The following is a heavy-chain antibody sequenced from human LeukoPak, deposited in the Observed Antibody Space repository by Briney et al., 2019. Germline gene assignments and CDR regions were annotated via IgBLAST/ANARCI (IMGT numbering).Heavy chain of an antibody. CDR1: GFTFSSYA. V-gene: IGHV3-23*01. CDR2: ISGSGGST. Sequence: GGSPRLSCAASGFTFSSYAMSWVRQAPGKGLEWVSAISGSGGSTYYADSMKGRFTILRDNSKNTLYLQMNSLRAEDTAVYYCAKAPFSAVAGNFDYWGQGTLVTVSS. D-gene: IGHD6-19*01. CDR3: AKAPFSAVAGNFDY. J-gene: IGHJ4*02.